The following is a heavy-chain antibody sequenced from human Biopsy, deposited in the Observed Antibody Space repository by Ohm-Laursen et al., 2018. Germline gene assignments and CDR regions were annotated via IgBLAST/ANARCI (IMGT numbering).Heavy chain of an antibody. CDR1: GDSFSNYG. D-gene: IGHD3-9*01. Sequence: SVTVSCKAPGDSFSNYGVNWVRQAPGQGLEWLGGNIPILGTGNYAQKFQDRVTVAADTSTSTATMELRSLRSDDTAVYYCATKLTGYFHHWGQGTLVIVSS. V-gene: IGHV1-69*06. J-gene: IGHJ1*01. CDR3: ATKLTGYFHH. CDR2: NIPILGTG.